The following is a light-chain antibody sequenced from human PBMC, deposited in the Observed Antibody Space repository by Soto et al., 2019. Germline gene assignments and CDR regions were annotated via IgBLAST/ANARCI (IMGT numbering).Light chain of an antibody. Sequence: EIVLTQSPGTLSLSPGERATLSCRASQSVSSSHLAWYQQKPGQAPRLLIYGASTRATGIPDRFSGSGSGTEFTLTISRLEPEDVAVYYCQQYGSSMYIFGPGTKLVIK. CDR3: QQYGSSMYI. CDR2: GAS. V-gene: IGKV3-20*01. J-gene: IGKJ2*01. CDR1: QSVSSSH.